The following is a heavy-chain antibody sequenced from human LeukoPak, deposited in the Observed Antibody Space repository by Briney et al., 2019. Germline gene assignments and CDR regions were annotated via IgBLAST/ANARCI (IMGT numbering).Heavy chain of an antibody. J-gene: IGHJ4*02. CDR3: AREDSTGYSSLDY. V-gene: IGHV1-46*01. Sequence: ASVKVSCKASGYTFTSYYMYWVRQAPGQGLEWMGIINSSGGNTSYAQNFQGRVTMTRDTSARLVYMELRSLRSDDTAVYYCAREDSTGYSSLDYWGQGTLVTVSS. CDR1: GYTFTSYY. D-gene: IGHD3-22*01. CDR2: INSSGGNT.